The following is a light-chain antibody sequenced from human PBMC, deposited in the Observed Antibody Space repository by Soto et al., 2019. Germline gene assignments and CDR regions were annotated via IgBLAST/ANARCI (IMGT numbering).Light chain of an antibody. V-gene: IGKV3-11*01. CDR3: QQRSNWPPT. Sequence: VLTQSPGTLSLSPGERATLSCRASQSVNNNYLAWYQQKPGQAPRLLIYDASNRATGIPARFSGSGSGTDFTLTISSLEPEDFAVYYCQQRSNWPPTFGGGTKVEIK. CDR2: DAS. J-gene: IGKJ4*01. CDR1: QSVNNNY.